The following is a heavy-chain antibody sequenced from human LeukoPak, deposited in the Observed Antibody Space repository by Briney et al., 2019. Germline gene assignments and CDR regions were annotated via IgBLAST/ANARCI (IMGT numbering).Heavy chain of an antibody. J-gene: IGHJ4*02. V-gene: IGHV1-69*13. CDR3: ASSSRLRLGELSLCDY. CDR2: IIPIFGTA. Sequence: SAKVSCKASGGTFSSYAISWVRQAPGQGLEWMGGIIPIFGTANYAQKFQGRVTITADESTSTAYMELSSLRSEDTAVYYCASSSRLRLGELSLCDYWGQGTLVTVSS. CDR1: GGTFSSYA. D-gene: IGHD3-16*02.